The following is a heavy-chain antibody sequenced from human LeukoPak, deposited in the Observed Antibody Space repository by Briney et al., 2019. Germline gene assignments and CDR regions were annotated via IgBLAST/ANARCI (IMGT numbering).Heavy chain of an antibody. Sequence: SVKVSCKAFGFIFTYRYLHWVRQAPGQALEWMGWITPFNGNTNYAQKFQDRVTITRDRSMSTAYMELSSLRSEDTAMYYCASDSSGYFNFDYWGQGTLVTVSS. V-gene: IGHV1-45*02. CDR3: ASDSSGYFNFDY. J-gene: IGHJ4*02. CDR2: ITPFNGNT. CDR1: GFIFTYRY. D-gene: IGHD3-22*01.